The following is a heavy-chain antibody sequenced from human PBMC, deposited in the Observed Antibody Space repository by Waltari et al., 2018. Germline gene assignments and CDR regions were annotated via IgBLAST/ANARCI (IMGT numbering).Heavy chain of an antibody. Sequence: QLQLQESGPGLVKPSETLSLTCTVSGGSISSSSYYWGWIRQPPGKGLEWIGSIYYSGSTCYNPSLKSRVTISVDTSTTQFSLKLSSVTAADTAVYYCARQPTRYPDYWGQGTLVTVSS. CDR1: GGSISSSSYY. CDR2: IYYSGST. J-gene: IGHJ4*02. V-gene: IGHV4-39*01. D-gene: IGHD3-16*02. CDR3: ARQPTRYPDY.